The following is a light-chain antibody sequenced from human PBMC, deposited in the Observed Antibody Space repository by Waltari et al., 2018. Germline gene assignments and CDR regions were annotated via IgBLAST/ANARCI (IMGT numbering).Light chain of an antibody. CDR1: QSVGTY. J-gene: IGKJ4*01. V-gene: IGKV3-11*01. CDR2: DAS. CDR3: QQRRNWPLT. Sequence: IVLTQSPDILFFSPGEGATLPCRASQSVGTYLAWYQQRPGQSPRLLIYDASYRATGIPARFSGSGSETDFTLTISSLQPEDFAVYYCQQRRNWPLTFGGGTRVQI.